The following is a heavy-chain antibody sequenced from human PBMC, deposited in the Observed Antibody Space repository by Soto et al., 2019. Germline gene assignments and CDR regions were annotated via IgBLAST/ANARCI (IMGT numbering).Heavy chain of an antibody. J-gene: IGHJ6*03. Sequence: GGSLRLSCAASGFTFSSYWMSWVRQAPGKGLERVANIKQDGSEKYYVDSVKGRFTISRDNAKNSLYLQMNSLRAEDTAVYYCARTVYCSSTSCYFPYYYYYYMDVWGKGTTVTVSS. CDR3: ARTVYCSSTSCYFPYYYYYYMDV. CDR1: GFTFSSYW. CDR2: IKQDGSEK. D-gene: IGHD2-2*01. V-gene: IGHV3-7*01.